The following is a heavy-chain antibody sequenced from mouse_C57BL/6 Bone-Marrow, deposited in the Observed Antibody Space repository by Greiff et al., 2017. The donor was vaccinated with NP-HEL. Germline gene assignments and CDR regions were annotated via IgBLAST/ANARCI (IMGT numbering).Heavy chain of an antibody. V-gene: IGHV5-6*01. CDR1: GFTFSSYG. Sequence: EVHLVESGGDLVKPGGSLKLSCAASGFTFSSYGMSWVRQTPDKRLAWVATISSGGSYTYYPDSVQGRFTISRDNAKNTLYLQMSSLKSEDTAMYYCARHAPLYYFDYWGQGTTLTVSS. CDR3: ARHAPLYYFDY. CDR2: ISSGGSYT. D-gene: IGHD6-1*01. J-gene: IGHJ2*01.